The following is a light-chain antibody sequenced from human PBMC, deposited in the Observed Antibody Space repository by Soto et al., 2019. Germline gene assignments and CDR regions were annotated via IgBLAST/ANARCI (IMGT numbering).Light chain of an antibody. V-gene: IGKV2D-29*01. J-gene: IGKJ5*01. CDR3: MQSIQLPPMIT. CDR2: EVS. Sequence: EIVLTQTPLSLSVTPGQSASISCKSSQSLLHSDGKXYXYWYLQXXGQPPQLLMYEVSNRFSGVPDRFSGSGSGTDFTLKISRVEAEDVRVYYCMQSIQLPPMITFGQGTRLEIK. CDR1: QSLLHSDGKXY.